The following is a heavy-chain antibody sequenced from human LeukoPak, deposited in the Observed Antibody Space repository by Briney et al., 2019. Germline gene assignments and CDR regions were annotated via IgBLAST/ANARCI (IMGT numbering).Heavy chain of an antibody. J-gene: IGHJ4*02. Sequence: SETLSLTCTVSGGSISNYYWSWIRQPPGKGLEWIAYIYYSGSTNYNPSLKSRVTISVDTPKNQFSLKLSSVTAADTAVYYCARAIAVAGTVGYFDYWGQGTLVTVSS. D-gene: IGHD6-19*01. CDR3: ARAIAVAGTVGYFDY. CDR2: IYYSGST. CDR1: GGSISNYY. V-gene: IGHV4-59*01.